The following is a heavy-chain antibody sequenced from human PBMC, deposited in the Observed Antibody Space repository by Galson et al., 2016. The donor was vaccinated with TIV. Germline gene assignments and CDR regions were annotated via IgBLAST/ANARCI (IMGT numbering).Heavy chain of an antibody. Sequence: SVKVSCKASGGTFNIYAISWMRQAPGQGLEWMGGILPIFGAVTYAQKFQGRVTTTADESTNTAYMELSSLKSDDTAMYYCARPSSSCRGCSYYYYMDVWGKGTTVTVSS. V-gene: IGHV1-69*13. J-gene: IGHJ6*03. CDR1: GGTFNIYA. D-gene: IGHD6-19*01. CDR2: ILPIFGAV. CDR3: ARPSSSCRGCSYYYYMDV.